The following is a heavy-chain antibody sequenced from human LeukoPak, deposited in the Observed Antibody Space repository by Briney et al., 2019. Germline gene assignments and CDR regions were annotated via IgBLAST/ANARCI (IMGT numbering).Heavy chain of an antibody. D-gene: IGHD2-2*01. CDR1: GGSFSGYY. CDR3: ARLGRIVVVPAAIWYFQH. CDR2: INHSGST. J-gene: IGHJ1*01. V-gene: IGHV4-34*01. Sequence: SETLSLTCAVYGGSFSGYYWSWIRQPPGKGLEWIGEINHSGSTNYNPSLKSRVTISVDTSKNQFSLKLSSVTAADTAVYYCARLGRIVVVPAAIWYFQHWGQGTLVTVSS.